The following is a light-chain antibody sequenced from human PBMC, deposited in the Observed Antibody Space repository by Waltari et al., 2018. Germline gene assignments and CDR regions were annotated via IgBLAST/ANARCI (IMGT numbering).Light chain of an antibody. J-gene: IGKJ4*01. CDR1: QSVSSY. CDR3: QQRGNWPLT. Sequence: EIVLTQSPATLSLSPGERATLSCRASQSVSSYLAWYQQKPGQAPRLLIYDVSHRATGIPARFSGSGSGTDFTLTISSLESEDFAVYYCQQRGNWPLTFGGGTKVEIK. V-gene: IGKV3-11*01. CDR2: DVS.